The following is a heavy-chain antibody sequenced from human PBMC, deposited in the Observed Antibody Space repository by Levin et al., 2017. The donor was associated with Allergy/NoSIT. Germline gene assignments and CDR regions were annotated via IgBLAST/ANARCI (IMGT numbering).Heavy chain of an antibody. V-gene: IGHV3-30-3*01. D-gene: IGHD2-21*02. J-gene: IGHJ3*02. CDR2: ISYDGSNK. CDR1: GFTFSSYA. Sequence: GGSLRLSCAASGFTFSSYAMHWVRQAPGKGLEWVAVISYDGSNKYYADSVKGRFTISRDNSKNTLYLQMNSLRAEDTAVYYCARGAPKYCGGDCGAFDIWGQGTMVTVSS. CDR3: ARGAPKYCGGDCGAFDI.